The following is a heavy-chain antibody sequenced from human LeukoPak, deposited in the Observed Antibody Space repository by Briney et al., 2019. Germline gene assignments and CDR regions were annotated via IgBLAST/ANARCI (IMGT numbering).Heavy chain of an antibody. CDR2: IIPILGIA. J-gene: IGHJ4*02. V-gene: IGHV1-69*02. Sequence: GASVKVSCKASGGPFSSYTISWVRQAPGQGLEWMGRIIPILGIANYAQKFQGRVTITADKSTSTAYMELSSLRSEDTAVYYCARGGTYYDFWSGYLSHNYFDYWGQGTLVTVSS. CDR3: ARGGTYYDFWSGYLSHNYFDY. D-gene: IGHD3-3*01. CDR1: GGPFSSYT.